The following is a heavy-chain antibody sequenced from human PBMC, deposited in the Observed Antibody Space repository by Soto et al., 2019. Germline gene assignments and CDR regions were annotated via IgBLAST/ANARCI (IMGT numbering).Heavy chain of an antibody. D-gene: IGHD3-16*01. V-gene: IGHV1-69*13. J-gene: IGHJ6*02. CDR1: GGTFSSHS. CDR2: IIPFFKAT. Sequence: SLQVSCKVSGGTFSSHSISWVRPAPGQGLEWMGGIIPFFKATSFAQKFQGRVTITADDSTSTAYMDLYSLGSEDTAVYYCARDVPLNYYDGTFSYYAMDVWGQGTTVTVSS. CDR3: ARDVPLNYYDGTFSYYAMDV.